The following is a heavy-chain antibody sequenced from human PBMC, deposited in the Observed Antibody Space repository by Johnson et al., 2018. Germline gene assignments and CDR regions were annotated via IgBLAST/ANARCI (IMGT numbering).Heavy chain of an antibody. CDR1: GFTFSSYA. CDR2: ISNDGRNK. CDR3: AGAARALTPIYYYMDV. J-gene: IGHJ6*03. Sequence: QVQLVQSGGGVVQPGRSLRLSCAASGFTFSSYAMHWVRQAPGKGLESVAVISNDGRNKHYADSVKGRFTISRDNSKNTLYLQMNSLTGEDTAVYYCAGAARALTPIYYYMDVWGKGTTVTVSS. V-gene: IGHV3-30*04.